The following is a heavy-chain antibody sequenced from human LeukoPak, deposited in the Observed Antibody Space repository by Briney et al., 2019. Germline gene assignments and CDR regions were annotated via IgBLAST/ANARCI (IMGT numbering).Heavy chain of an antibody. CDR3: AISVDTAMVDDY. J-gene: IGHJ4*02. CDR2: IIPILGIA. Sequence: PWASVKVSCKASGYTFTGYYMHWVRQAPGQGLEWMGRIIPILGIANYAQKFQGRVTITADKSTSTAYMELSSLRSEDTAVYYCAISVDTAMVDDYWGQGTLVTVSS. CDR1: GYTFTGYY. V-gene: IGHV1-69*02. D-gene: IGHD5-18*01.